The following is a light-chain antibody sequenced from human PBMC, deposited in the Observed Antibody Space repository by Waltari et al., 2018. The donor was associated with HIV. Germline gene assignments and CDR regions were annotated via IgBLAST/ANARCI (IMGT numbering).Light chain of an antibody. Sequence: QPVVTQPPSASGTPRQRVTISCSGSDPNTASNYAYWYQDLPGTAPKLLIYKTNQRSSGVPDRFSGSKSDTSASLAISGLRSEDEADYYCASWDDNLNSWVFGGGTKLTVL. CDR3: ASWDDNLNSWV. CDR1: DPNTASNY. CDR2: KTN. V-gene: IGLV1-47*01. J-gene: IGLJ3*02.